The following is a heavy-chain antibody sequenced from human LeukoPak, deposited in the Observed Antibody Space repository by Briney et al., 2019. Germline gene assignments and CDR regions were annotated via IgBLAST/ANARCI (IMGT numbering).Heavy chain of an antibody. J-gene: IGHJ4*02. CDR2: IKQDGSEK. Sequence: GRSLRLSCAASEFTFSHSWMNWVRQAPGKGLEWLANIKQDGSEKYYVDFVKGRFTISRDNAKNSLYLQMNSLRAEDTALYYCVGGSGWVFDYWGQGTLVTVSS. V-gene: IGHV3-7*01. CDR3: VGGSGWVFDY. CDR1: EFTFSHSW. D-gene: IGHD3-3*01.